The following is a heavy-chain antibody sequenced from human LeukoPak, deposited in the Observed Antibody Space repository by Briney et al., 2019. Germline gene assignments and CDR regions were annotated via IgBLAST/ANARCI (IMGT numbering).Heavy chain of an antibody. CDR3: ARTTEGGYTYDYFYYYYMDV. J-gene: IGHJ6*03. V-gene: IGHV4-59*01. CDR1: GGSISSYY. Sequence: SETLSLTCTVSGGSISSYYWSWIRQPPGKGLEWIGYIYYSGSTNYNPSLKSRVTISVDSSKNQFSLKLSSVTAADTAVYYCARTTEGGYTYDYFYYYYMDVWGKGTTVTISS. D-gene: IGHD5-18*01. CDR2: IYYSGST.